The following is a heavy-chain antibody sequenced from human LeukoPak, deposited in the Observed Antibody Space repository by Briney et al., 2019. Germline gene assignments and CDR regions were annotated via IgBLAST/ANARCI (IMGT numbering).Heavy chain of an antibody. V-gene: IGHV3-74*01. Sequence: GGSLRLSCAASGFTFSSYWMHWVRQAPGKGLVWVSRIKTDGSSTGYADSVKGRFTISRDNAKNTLYLQMNSLRAEDTAVYYCARIGGGSFPHYYYYMDVWGKGTTVTVSS. CDR2: IKTDGSST. CDR3: ARIGGGSFPHYYYYMDV. J-gene: IGHJ6*03. D-gene: IGHD2-15*01. CDR1: GFTFSSYW.